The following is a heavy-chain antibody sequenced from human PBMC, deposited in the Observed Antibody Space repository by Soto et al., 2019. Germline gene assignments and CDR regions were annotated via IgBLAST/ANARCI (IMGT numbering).Heavy chain of an antibody. J-gene: IGHJ4*02. Sequence: WETLSLTCAVSGYSISSSNWWGWVRQPPGKGLEWIGSIYYRGSTYYSPSLKSRVTISVDTSKNQFSLKLSSVTAADTAVYYCARHLHPTTGYCPSTSCYHFDYWGQGTLVTVSS. D-gene: IGHD2-2*01. V-gene: IGHV4-39*01. CDR2: IYYRGST. CDR1: GYSISSSNW. CDR3: ARHLHPTTGYCPSTSCYHFDY.